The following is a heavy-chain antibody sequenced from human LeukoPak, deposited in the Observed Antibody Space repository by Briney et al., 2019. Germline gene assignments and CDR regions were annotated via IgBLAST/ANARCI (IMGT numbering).Heavy chain of an antibody. CDR2: FDPEDGET. J-gene: IGHJ3*02. CDR1: GYTLTELS. Sequence: ASVKVSCKASGYTLTELSMHWVRQAPGKGLEWMGGFDPEDGETIYAQKFQGRVTMTEDTFTDTAYMELSSLRSEDTAVYYCATGVEMATLYAFDIWGQGTMVTVSS. V-gene: IGHV1-24*01. CDR3: ATGVEMATLYAFDI. D-gene: IGHD5-24*01.